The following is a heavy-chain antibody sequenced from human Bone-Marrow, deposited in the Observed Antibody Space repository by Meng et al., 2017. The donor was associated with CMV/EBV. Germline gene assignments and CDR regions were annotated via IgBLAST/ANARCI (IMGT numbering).Heavy chain of an antibody. D-gene: IGHD3-10*01. J-gene: IGHJ4*01. V-gene: IGHV1-69*04. CDR3: ARDPGQVGDY. CDR2: IIPFHDLI. CDR1: GDTFRNYS. Sequence: SVKVSCKTSGDTFRNYSISWVRQAPGQGLEWMGRIIPFHDLINYAQKFQGRLTITADKSTNTAYMELSSLTSEDTAVYYCARDPGQVGDYWGHGTLVTVSS.